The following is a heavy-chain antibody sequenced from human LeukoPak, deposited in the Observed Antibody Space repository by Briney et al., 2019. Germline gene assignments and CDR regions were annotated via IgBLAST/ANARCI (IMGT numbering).Heavy chain of an antibody. Sequence: GGSLRLSCAASGFTFSTYAMHWVRQAPSKGMEWVALIWPDGSKKYYADSVKGRFAISRENSKNTVYLQMNDLRPEDTALYFCAKISSSAESNFDYWGQGTLLTVSS. CDR2: IWPDGSKK. CDR3: AKISSSAESNFDY. D-gene: IGHD6-25*01. V-gene: IGHV3-30*02. J-gene: IGHJ4*02. CDR1: GFTFSTYA.